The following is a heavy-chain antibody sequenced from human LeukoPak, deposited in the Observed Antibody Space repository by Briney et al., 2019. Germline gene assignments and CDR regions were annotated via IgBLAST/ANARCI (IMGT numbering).Heavy chain of an antibody. D-gene: IGHD1-1*01. V-gene: IGHV4-59*01. J-gene: IGHJ6*02. CDR2: IYYSGST. Sequence: SETLSLTCTVSGGSISSYYWSWIRQPPGKGLEWIGYIYYSGSTNYNPSLKSRVTISVDTSKNQFSLKLSSVTAAGTAVYYCARYGYYYGMDVWGQGTTVTVSS. CDR3: ARYGYYYGMDV. CDR1: GGSISSYY.